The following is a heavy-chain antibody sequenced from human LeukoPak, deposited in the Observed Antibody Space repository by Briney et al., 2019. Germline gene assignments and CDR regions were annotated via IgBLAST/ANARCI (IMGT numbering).Heavy chain of an antibody. J-gene: IGHJ4*02. V-gene: IGHV3-64*01. Sequence: GGSLRLSCAASGFTFSSYGMHWVRQAPGKGLEYVSVISSNGGSTYYANSVKGRFTISRDNSKNTLYLQMGSLRAEDMAVYYCARGPYCGGDCYSFYYFDYWGQGTLVTVSS. CDR1: GFTFSSYG. CDR2: ISSNGGST. CDR3: ARGPYCGGDCYSFYYFDY. D-gene: IGHD2-21*02.